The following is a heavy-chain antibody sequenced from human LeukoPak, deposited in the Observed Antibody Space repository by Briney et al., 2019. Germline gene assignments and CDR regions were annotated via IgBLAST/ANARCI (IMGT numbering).Heavy chain of an antibody. D-gene: IGHD6-19*01. CDR1: GFTFSSYA. J-gene: IGHJ6*03. CDR3: AKADSGWFRYYYYMDV. V-gene: IGHV3-23*01. CDR2: ISGSGGST. Sequence: PGGSLRLSCAASGFTFSSYAMSWVRQAPGKGLEWVSAISGSGGSTYYADSVKGRFTISRDNSKNTLYLQMNSLRAEDTAVYYCAKADSGWFRYYYYMDVWGKGTTVTVSS.